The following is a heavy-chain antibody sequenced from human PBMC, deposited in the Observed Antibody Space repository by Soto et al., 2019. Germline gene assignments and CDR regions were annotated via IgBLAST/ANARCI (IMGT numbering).Heavy chain of an antibody. D-gene: IGHD3-3*01. J-gene: IGHJ4*02. CDR2: IIPILGIA. CDR1: VGTFISYT. CDR3: ARAGNYDFWSGYGY. Sequence: ASVKVSCKASVGTFISYTISWVRQAPGQGLEWMGRIIPILGIANYAQKFQGRVTITADKSSSTAYMELSSLRSEDTAVYYCARAGNYDFWSGYGYWGQGTLVTVSS. V-gene: IGHV1-69*02.